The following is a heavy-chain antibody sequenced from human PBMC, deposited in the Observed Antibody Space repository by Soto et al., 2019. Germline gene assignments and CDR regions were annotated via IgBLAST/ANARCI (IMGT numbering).Heavy chain of an antibody. CDR2: ISGSGGST. Sequence: LRLSCAASGFTFSSYAMSWVRQAPGKGLEWVSAISGSGGSTYYADSVKGRFTISRDNSKNTLYLQMNSLRAEDTAVYYCAKARSGATYTWFDPWGQGTLVTVSS. CDR3: AKARSGATYTWFDP. D-gene: IGHD1-26*01. CDR1: GFTFSSYA. J-gene: IGHJ5*02. V-gene: IGHV3-23*01.